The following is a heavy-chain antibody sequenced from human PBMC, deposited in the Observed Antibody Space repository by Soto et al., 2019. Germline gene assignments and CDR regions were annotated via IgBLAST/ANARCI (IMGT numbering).Heavy chain of an antibody. Sequence: QVLLVESGGRVVQPGRSLRLSCAASGITFSSNGMHWVRQAPGKGLEWVAVIWYDGSVKFSADSVKGRFTISRDNSKYTLFLQMISLRAADTAVYYCAGASGTGGCDYGMDVWGQGTTVTVSS. CDR2: IWYDGSVK. D-gene: IGHD1-26*01. CDR3: AGASGTGGCDYGMDV. J-gene: IGHJ6*02. V-gene: IGHV3-33*01. CDR1: GITFSSNG.